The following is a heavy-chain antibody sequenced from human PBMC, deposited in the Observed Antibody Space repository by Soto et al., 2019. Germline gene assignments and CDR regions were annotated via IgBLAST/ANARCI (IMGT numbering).Heavy chain of an antibody. Sequence: EVQLLESGGGLVQPGGSLRLSCAASGFTFSSYAMSWVRQAPGKGLEWVSAISGSGGSTYYADSVKGRFTISRDNSKNRLYLQMNSLSAEETAVYYCAKDGGLASSGYDRDFDYWGQGTLVTVSS. CDR3: AKDGGLASSGYDRDFDY. J-gene: IGHJ4*02. V-gene: IGHV3-23*01. CDR2: ISGSGGST. D-gene: IGHD5-12*01. CDR1: GFTFSSYA.